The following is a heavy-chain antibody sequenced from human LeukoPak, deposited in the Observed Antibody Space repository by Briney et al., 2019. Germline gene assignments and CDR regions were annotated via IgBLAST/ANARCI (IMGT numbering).Heavy chain of an antibody. CDR1: GYTFTGYY. D-gene: IGHD3-10*01. J-gene: IGHJ4*02. Sequence: ASVKVSCKASGYTFTGYYWHWVRQAPGQGLEWMGWISPNSGGTDSAQKFQGRVTLTRDMSISTVYMELRSLTSDDTAIFYCARGRSGSYYEAFYFDYWGQGTLVSVSS. CDR2: ISPNSGGT. V-gene: IGHV1-2*02. CDR3: ARGRSGSYYEAFYFDY.